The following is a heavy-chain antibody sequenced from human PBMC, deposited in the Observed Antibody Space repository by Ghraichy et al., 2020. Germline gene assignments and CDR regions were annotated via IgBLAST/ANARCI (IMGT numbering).Heavy chain of an antibody. CDR3: AKVSGSIKGFFDY. CDR1: GFTFSSYA. V-gene: IGHV3-23*01. CDR2: ISGSGDGT. J-gene: IGHJ4*02. Sequence: GGSLRLSCAASGFTFSSYAMTWVRQAPGKGLEWVSSISGSGDGTYYAGSVKGRFTISRDNSRNTLSLQMNSLEADDTAVYYCAKVSGSIKGFFDYWGQGTLVTVSS. D-gene: IGHD1-26*01.